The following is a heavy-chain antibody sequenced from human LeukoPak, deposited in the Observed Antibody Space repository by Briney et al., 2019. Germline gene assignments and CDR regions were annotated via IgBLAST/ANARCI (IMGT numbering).Heavy chain of an antibody. D-gene: IGHD6-13*01. J-gene: IGHJ4*02. CDR2: INSDGSST. CDR3: ARLSSSWYAFDY. CDR1: GFTFSSYW. V-gene: IGHV3-74*01. Sequence: PGGSLRLSCAASGFTFSSYWMHWVRQAPGKGLVWVSRINSDGSSTSYADSVKGRFTISRDNAKNTLYLQMNSLRAEDTAVYYCARLSSSWYAFDYWGQGTLVTVPS.